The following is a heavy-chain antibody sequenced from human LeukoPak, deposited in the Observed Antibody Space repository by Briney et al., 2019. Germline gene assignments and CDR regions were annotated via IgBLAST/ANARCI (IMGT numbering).Heavy chain of an antibody. V-gene: IGHV3-7*01. CDR2: INQDGSVK. Sequence: GGSLRLFCAVSGFTFSVYWVTWVRQNRGKGLEFVANINQDGSVKNYVDSVKARFAISRDNAKKSLYLQMRSLGIDDTATYYCARDPGFSSFDYWGQGALVTVSS. D-gene: IGHD3-3*02. J-gene: IGHJ4*02. CDR3: ARDPGFSSFDY. CDR1: GFTFSVYW.